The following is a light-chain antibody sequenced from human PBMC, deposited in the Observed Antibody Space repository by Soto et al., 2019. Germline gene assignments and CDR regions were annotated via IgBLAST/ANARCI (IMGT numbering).Light chain of an antibody. CDR3: QQYYSYTWT. CDR2: AAS. CDR1: QGISSY. Sequence: AILMTQYPSSLSASTGDRVTITCGASQGISSYLAWYQQKPGKAPKLLIYAASTLQSGVPSRFSGSGSGTDFTLTISCLQPEDFATYYCQQYYSYTWTFGQGTKVDIK. V-gene: IGKV1-8*01. J-gene: IGKJ1*01.